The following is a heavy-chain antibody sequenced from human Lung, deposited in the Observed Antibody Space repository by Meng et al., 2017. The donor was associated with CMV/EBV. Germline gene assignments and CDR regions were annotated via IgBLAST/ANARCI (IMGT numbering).Heavy chain of an antibody. CDR2: IYSSGTT. CDR3: WRLWGSSRSPLSDY. CDR1: GGPISSSSYY. V-gene: IGHV4-39*01. J-gene: IGHJ4*02. D-gene: IGHD6-13*01. Sequence: SXTLSLXFTAPGGPISSSSYYWGWIRQPPGKGLEWIGNIYSSGTTYYNPSLKSRVTISVDTYKNQISLRLTSVTAADTAVYYCWRLWGSSRSPLSDYWGQGXLVTVSS.